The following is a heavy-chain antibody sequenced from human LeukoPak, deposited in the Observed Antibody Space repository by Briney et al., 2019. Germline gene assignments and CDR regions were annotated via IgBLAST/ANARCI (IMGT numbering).Heavy chain of an antibody. CDR3: AKARQWLVLDY. V-gene: IGHV3-9*01. CDR1: GFTFDDYA. Sequence: PGGSLRLSCAASGFTFDDYAMHWVRQAPGTGLAWVSGISWNSGSIGYADSVKGRFTISRDNAKNSLYLQMNSLRAEDTALYYCAKARQWLVLDYWGQGTLVTVSS. D-gene: IGHD6-19*01. J-gene: IGHJ4*02. CDR2: ISWNSGSI.